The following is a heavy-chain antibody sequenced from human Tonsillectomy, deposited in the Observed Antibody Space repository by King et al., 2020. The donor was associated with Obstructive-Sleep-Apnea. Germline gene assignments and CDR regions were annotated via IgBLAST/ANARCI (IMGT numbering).Heavy chain of an antibody. D-gene: IGHD3-10*01. Sequence: QLVQSGGGVVQPGGSLRLSCAASGFTFSSFGMHWVRQTPGKGLEWVAFIRSDGSYDYCADSVKGRFTISRENSKNMLYLQMNSLRVEDTAVYYCAKDWIPYYYGNGYDFEYWGQGTLVTVSS. J-gene: IGHJ4*02. CDR2: IRSDGSYD. CDR3: AKDWIPYYYGNGYDFEY. CDR1: GFTFSSFG. V-gene: IGHV3-30*02.